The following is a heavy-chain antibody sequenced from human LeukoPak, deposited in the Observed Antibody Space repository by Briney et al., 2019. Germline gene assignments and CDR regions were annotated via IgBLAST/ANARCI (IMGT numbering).Heavy chain of an antibody. Sequence: SQTLSLTCAVSGGSISSGGYSWSWIRQPPGKGLEWIGYIYHSGSTYYNPSLKSRVTISVDRSKNQFSLKLSSMTAADTAVYYCARGDHIVIVPAASGGWFDPWGQGTLVTVSS. CDR2: IYHSGST. CDR1: GGSISSGGYS. CDR3: ARGDHIVIVPAASGGWFDP. V-gene: IGHV4-30-2*01. J-gene: IGHJ5*02. D-gene: IGHD2-2*01.